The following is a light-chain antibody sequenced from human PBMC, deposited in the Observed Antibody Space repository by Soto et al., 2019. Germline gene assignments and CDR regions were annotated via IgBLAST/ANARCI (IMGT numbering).Light chain of an antibody. V-gene: IGKV1-9*01. CDR2: ATS. CDR3: QQRSNWPIT. Sequence: DIHLTQSPSFLSSSLGDRVTITFLASQGISSYLAWYQQKPGKAPKLLMYATSTLQSGVPSRFSGSGSGTDFTLTISSLEPEDFAVYYCQQRSNWPITFGQGTRLEIK. CDR1: QGISSY. J-gene: IGKJ5*01.